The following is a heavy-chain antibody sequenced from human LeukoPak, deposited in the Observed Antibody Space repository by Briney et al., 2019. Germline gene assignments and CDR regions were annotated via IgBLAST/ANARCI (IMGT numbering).Heavy chain of an antibody. J-gene: IGHJ3*02. CDR3: ARVMRYCGGDCYPLDI. CDR1: GYTFTGYY. Sequence: GASVKVSCKASGYTFTGYYMHWVRQAPGQGLEWMGWINPNSGGTNYAQKFQGRVTMTRDTSISTAYMELSSLRSEDTAVYYCARVMRYCGGDCYPLDIWGQGTMVTVPS. V-gene: IGHV1-2*02. D-gene: IGHD2-21*01. CDR2: INPNSGGT.